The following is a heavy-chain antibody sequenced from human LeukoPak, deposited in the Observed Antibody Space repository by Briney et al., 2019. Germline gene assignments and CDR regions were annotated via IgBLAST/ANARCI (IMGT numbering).Heavy chain of an antibody. CDR2: ISSSGSTI. J-gene: IGHJ6*04. V-gene: IGHV3-48*03. Sequence: GSLRLSCAASGFTFSSYEMNWVRQAPGKGLEWVSYISSSGSTIYYSDSVKGRFTISRDNAKNSLYLQMNSLRAEDTAVYYCAELGITMIGGVWGKGTTVTISS. CDR1: GFTFSSYE. D-gene: IGHD3-10*02. CDR3: AELGITMIGGV.